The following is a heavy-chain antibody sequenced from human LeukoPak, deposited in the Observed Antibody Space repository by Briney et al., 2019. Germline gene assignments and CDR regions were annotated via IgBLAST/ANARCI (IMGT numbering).Heavy chain of an antibody. CDR2: IYYSGST. D-gene: IGHD6-13*01. Sequence: SETLSLTCTVSGGSISSYYWSWIRQPPGKGLEWIGSIYYSGSTYYNPSLKSRVTISVDTSKNQFSLKLSSVTAADTAVYYCARYRSSWSGAEFDYWGQGTLVTVSS. CDR3: ARYRSSWSGAEFDY. V-gene: IGHV4-59*12. J-gene: IGHJ4*02. CDR1: GGSISSYY.